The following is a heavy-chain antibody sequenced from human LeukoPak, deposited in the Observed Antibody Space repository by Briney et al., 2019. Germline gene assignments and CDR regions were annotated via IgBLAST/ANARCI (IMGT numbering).Heavy chain of an antibody. V-gene: IGHV4-4*07. J-gene: IGHJ6*03. CDR3: ARDSPDIVVVPAAPNDYYYYMDV. CDR1: GGSISSYY. Sequence: PSETLSLTCTVSGGSISSYYWSWIRQPAGKGLEWIGRIYTSGSTNYNPSLKGRVTMSVDTSKNQFSLKLSSVTAADTAVYYCARDSPDIVVVPAAPNDYYYYMDVWGKGTTVTVSS. CDR2: IYTSGST. D-gene: IGHD2-2*01.